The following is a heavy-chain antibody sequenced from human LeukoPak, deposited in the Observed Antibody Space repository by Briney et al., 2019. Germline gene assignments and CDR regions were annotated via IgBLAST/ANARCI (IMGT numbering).Heavy chain of an antibody. D-gene: IGHD1-26*01. V-gene: IGHV4-61*02. Sequence: PSETLSLTCTVSGGSISSGSYYWSWIRQPAGKGLEWIGRIYTSGSTNYNPSLKSRVTISVDTSKNQFSLKLSSVTAADTAVYYCAREHQYSGSYADLDYWGQGTLVTVSS. CDR2: IYTSGST. CDR1: GGSISSGSYY. J-gene: IGHJ4*02. CDR3: AREHQYSGSYADLDY.